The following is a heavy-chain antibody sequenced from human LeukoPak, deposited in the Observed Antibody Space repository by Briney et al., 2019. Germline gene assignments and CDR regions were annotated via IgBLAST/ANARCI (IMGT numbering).Heavy chain of an antibody. CDR2: IYHSGST. V-gene: IGHV4-4*02. J-gene: IGHJ6*02. Sequence: SETLSLTCAVSGGSISSSNWWSWVRQPPGKGLEWIGEIYHSGSTNYNPSLKSRVTISVDTSKNQFSLKLSSVTAADTAVYYCARHLYGRMDVWGQGTTVTVSS. CDR1: GGSISSSNW. CDR3: ARHLYGRMDV. D-gene: IGHD4-17*01.